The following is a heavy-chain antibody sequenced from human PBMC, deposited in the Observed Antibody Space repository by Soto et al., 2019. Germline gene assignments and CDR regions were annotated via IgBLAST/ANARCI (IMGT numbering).Heavy chain of an antibody. V-gene: IGHV3-64*01. J-gene: IGHJ3*02. D-gene: IGHD4-17*01. CDR3: ARDRNDYGEYSDAFDI. CDR2: ISSNGGST. CDR1: GFTFSSYA. Sequence: EVQLVESGGGLVQLGGSLRLSCAASGFTFSSYAMHWVRQAPGKGLEYVSAISSNGGSTYYANSVKGRFTISRDNSKNTLYLQMGSLRAEDMAVYYCARDRNDYGEYSDAFDIWGQGKMVTVSS.